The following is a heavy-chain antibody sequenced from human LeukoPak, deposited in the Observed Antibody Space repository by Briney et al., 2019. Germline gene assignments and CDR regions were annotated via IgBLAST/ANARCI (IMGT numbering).Heavy chain of an antibody. V-gene: IGHV4-61*02. CDR3: ARATVTIDWFDP. Sequence: PSETLSLTCTVSGGSISSGSYYWSWIRQPAGKGLEWIGRIYTSGSTNYNPSLKSRVTISVDTSKNQFSLKLSSVTAADTAVYYCARATVTIDWFDPWGQGTPVTVSP. D-gene: IGHD4-17*01. CDR2: IYTSGST. J-gene: IGHJ5*02. CDR1: GGSISSGSYY.